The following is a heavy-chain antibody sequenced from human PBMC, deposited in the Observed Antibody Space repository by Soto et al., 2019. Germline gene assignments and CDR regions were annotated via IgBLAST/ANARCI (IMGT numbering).Heavy chain of an antibody. D-gene: IGHD1-26*01. CDR3: ARGGGYHDY. CDR2: INDSGSA. Sequence: SETLSLTCTVSGGSMSSYYWNWIRQPPGRGLEWIGYINDSGSAHYNPSLKSRVTISVDTFKNQFSLKLTSVTAADTAVYYCARGGGYHDYWGQGTLVTVSS. V-gene: IGHV4-59*01. J-gene: IGHJ4*03. CDR1: GGSMSSYY.